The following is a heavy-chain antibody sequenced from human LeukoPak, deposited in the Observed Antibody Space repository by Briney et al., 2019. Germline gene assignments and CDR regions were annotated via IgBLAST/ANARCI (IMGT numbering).Heavy chain of an antibody. CDR2: INPNSGNT. Sequence: ASVKVSCKASGYTFTTYTMNWVRLAPGQGLEWMGWINPNSGNTGYAQKFQGRVTMTRNTSISTAYMELSSLRSEDTAVYYCARRYYDILTGYSNYYYYYYMDVWGKGTTVTISS. CDR1: GYTFTTYT. CDR3: ARRYYDILTGYSNYYYYYYMDV. V-gene: IGHV1-8*02. J-gene: IGHJ6*03. D-gene: IGHD3-9*01.